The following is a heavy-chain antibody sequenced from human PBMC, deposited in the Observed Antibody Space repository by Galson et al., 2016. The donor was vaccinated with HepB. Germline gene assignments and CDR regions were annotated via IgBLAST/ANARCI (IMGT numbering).Heavy chain of an antibody. CDR1: GDSISISGYY. D-gene: IGHD1-26*01. J-gene: IGHJ5*02. CDR2: IDHSGST. CDR3: ARSGIQYFWFDP. Sequence: LSLTCTVSGDSISISGYYWGWIRQPPGKGLEWIGSIDHSGSTYYNPSLKSRVTISIGTSKNQFSLKVNSVTAADTAVYYCARSGIQYFWFDPWGQGTLVTASS. V-gene: IGHV4-39*01.